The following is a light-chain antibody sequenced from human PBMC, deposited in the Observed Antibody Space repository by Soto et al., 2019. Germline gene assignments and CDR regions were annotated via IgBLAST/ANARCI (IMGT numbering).Light chain of an antibody. CDR2: DVN. CDR3: SSYTSSSTLVV. V-gene: IGLV2-14*01. J-gene: IGLJ3*02. CDR1: SSDVGGYNY. Sequence: QSALTQPDSVSGSPGQSITISCTGTSSDVGGYNYVSWYRQYPGQAPKLIIYDVNNRPSGVSNRFSASKSGNTASLTIPGLQAEDEADYYCSSYTSSSTLVVFGGGTQLTVL.